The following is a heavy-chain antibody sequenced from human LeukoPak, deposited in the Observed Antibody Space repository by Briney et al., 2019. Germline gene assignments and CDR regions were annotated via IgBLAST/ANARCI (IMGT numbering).Heavy chain of an antibody. D-gene: IGHD5-18*01. Sequence: SETLSLTCTVSGGSISSYYWSWIRQPPGKGLEWIGYNYYSGSTNYNPSLKSRVTISVDTSKNQFSLKLSSVTAADTAVYYCARDYGYSYGLINWFDPWGQGTLVTVSS. J-gene: IGHJ5*02. CDR2: NYYSGST. V-gene: IGHV4-59*01. CDR1: GGSISSYY. CDR3: ARDYGYSYGLINWFDP.